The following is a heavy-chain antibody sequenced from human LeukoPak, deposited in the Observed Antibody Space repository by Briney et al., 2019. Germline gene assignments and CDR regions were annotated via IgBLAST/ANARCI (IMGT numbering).Heavy chain of an antibody. CDR3: ARDPPDIVLMVYAISRESQDNDAFDI. CDR1: GFTFSSYS. D-gene: IGHD2-8*01. CDR2: ISSSSSTI. J-gene: IGHJ3*02. V-gene: IGHV3-48*01. Sequence: PGGSLRLSCAASGFTFSSYSMNWVRQAPGKGLEWVSSISSSSSTIYYADSVKGRFTISRDNAKNSLYLQMNSLRAEDTAVYYCARDPPDIVLMVYAISRESQDNDAFDIWGQGTMVTVSS.